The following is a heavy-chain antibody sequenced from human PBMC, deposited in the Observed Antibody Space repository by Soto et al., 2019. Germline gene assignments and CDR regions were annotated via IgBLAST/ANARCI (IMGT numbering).Heavy chain of an antibody. CDR2: ISYSGST. CDR1: VGSISGYY. CDR3: ARADPDDSVGY. J-gene: IGHJ4*02. V-gene: IGHV4-59*01. Sequence: LSLPFTVSVGSISGYYWNWLRPAPGRGLEWIGYISYSGSTYYNPSLKSRFTISADTSKNQLSLRMNSMIAADTAVYYCARADPDDSVGYWGQGTLVTVSS. D-gene: IGHD2-15*01.